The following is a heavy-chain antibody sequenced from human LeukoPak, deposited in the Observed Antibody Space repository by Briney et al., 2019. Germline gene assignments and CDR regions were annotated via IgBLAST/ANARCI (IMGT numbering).Heavy chain of an antibody. V-gene: IGHV1-3*03. CDR1: GYTFTTYS. CDR3: ARSEYCTGDTCYSNAFDL. J-gene: IGHJ3*01. Sequence: ASVKVSCKASGYTFTTYSMHWLRQAPGQRLEWMGWINGGNAYTQYSQEFQGRVTITRDTSASTSYMELSSLKSEDMAVYYCARSEYCTGDTCYSNAFDLWGQGTLVTVPS. D-gene: IGHD2-15*01. CDR2: INGGNAYT.